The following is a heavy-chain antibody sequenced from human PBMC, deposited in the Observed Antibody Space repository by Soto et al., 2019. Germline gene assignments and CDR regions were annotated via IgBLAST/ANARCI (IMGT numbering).Heavy chain of an antibody. CDR3: TRVNDAHYYFDR. CDR2: TRNKARSYTA. D-gene: IGHD1-1*01. J-gene: IGHJ2*01. V-gene: IGHV3-72*01. Sequence: EVQLVESGGGLVQPGGSLRLSCAASGFTFSDHSMDWVRQAPGKGLEWVGRTRNKARSYTAEYAASVKGRFTISRDDSENSLYLQMNSLKTEDTAMYYCTRVNDAHYYFDRWGRGTLVTVSS. CDR1: GFTFSDHS.